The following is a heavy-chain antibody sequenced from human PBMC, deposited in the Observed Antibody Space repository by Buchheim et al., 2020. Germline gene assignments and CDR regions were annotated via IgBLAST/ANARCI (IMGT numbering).Heavy chain of an antibody. CDR1: GDSTSNNAYY. CDR2: ILASGSI. CDR3: TRQKVAPTNWFDP. J-gene: IGHJ5*02. D-gene: IGHD5-12*01. Sequence: QVQLQESGPGLVRPSETLSLTCTISGDSTSNNAYYWGWIRQPPGKGLEYVGGILASGSIRYNPSLKSRVTISADTSKTQLSLELRSVTAADTAVYYCTRQKVAPTNWFDPWGQGTL. V-gene: IGHV4-39*01.